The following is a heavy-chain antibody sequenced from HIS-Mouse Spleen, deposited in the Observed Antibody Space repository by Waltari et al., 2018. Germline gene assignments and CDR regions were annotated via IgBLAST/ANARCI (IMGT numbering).Heavy chain of an antibody. CDR3: ARHEGQQLVTSLFDY. V-gene: IGHV4-38-2*02. D-gene: IGHD6-13*01. Sequence: QVQLQESGPGLVKPSETLSLTCTVSGYSISSGYYWGWIRQPPGKGLEWIGSIYYSGSTYYNPSLKSRVTISVDTSKNQFSLKLSSVTAADTAVYYCARHEGQQLVTSLFDYWGQGTLVTVSS. CDR2: IYYSGST. J-gene: IGHJ4*02. CDR1: GYSISSGYY.